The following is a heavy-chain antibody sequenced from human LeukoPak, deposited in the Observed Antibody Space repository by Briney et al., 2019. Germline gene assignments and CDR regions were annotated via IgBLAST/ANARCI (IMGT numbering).Heavy chain of an antibody. J-gene: IGHJ4*02. CDR3: ARDLYGSGMLDN. Sequence: SETLSLTCSVSGDSIGNFHCSWIRQPAGKGLEWIGRIYASGSTNYNPSLKSRVTMSVDMSKNQFSLELTSVTAADTAVYYCARDLYGSGMLDNWGQGTLASVSS. CDR1: GDSIGNFH. D-gene: IGHD3-10*01. CDR2: IYASGST. V-gene: IGHV4-4*07.